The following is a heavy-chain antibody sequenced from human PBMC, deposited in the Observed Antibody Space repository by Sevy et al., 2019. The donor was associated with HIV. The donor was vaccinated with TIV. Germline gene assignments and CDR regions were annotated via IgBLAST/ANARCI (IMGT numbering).Heavy chain of an antibody. CDR3: ARDPTYYDFWAGYYTGWFDP. CDR2: ISGTGNTK. Sequence: GGSLRLSCVGSGFRFSGYYMNWIRQAPGKGLEWLSYISGTGNTKYYTDSVKGRFTISRDNAKNSLYLEMNSLRVDDTAVYYCARDPTYYDFWAGYYTGWFDPWGQGTLVTVSS. J-gene: IGHJ5*02. CDR1: GFRFSGYY. V-gene: IGHV3-11*01. D-gene: IGHD3-3*01.